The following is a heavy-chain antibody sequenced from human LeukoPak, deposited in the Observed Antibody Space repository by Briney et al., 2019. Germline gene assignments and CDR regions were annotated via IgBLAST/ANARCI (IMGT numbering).Heavy chain of an antibody. CDR3: ARERFHGSGAPKYDY. Sequence: PGGSLRLPCAASGFIFSSYSMIGVRQAPGKGLEWVASISLSGSSIYYADSVKGRFTISRDNAKNSLYLQMNSLRVDDTAVYYCARERFHGSGAPKYDYWGQGTLVTVSS. D-gene: IGHD3-10*01. J-gene: IGHJ4*02. CDR2: ISLSGSSI. V-gene: IGHV3-21*01. CDR1: GFIFSSYS.